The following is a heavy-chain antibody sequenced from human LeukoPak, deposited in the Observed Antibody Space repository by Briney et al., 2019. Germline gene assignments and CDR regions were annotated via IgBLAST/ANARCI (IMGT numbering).Heavy chain of an antibody. CDR3: AKDIAYSGYGYGMDV. V-gene: IGHV3-30-3*01. CDR2: ISYDGSNK. J-gene: IGHJ6*02. CDR1: GFTFSSYA. D-gene: IGHD5-12*01. Sequence: GGSLRLSCAASGFTFSSYAMHWVRQAPGKGLEWVAVISYDGSNKYYADSVKGRFTISRDNAKKSLYLQMNSLRAEDTALYYCAKDIAYSGYGYGMDVWGQGTTVTVSS.